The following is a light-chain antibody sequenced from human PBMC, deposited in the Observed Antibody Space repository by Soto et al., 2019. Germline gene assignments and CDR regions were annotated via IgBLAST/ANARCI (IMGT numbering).Light chain of an antibody. CDR3: SSYAGSNNPLFV. Sequence: QSVLTQPPSASGSPGQSITISCTGTSSDVGGFNYLSWHQQHPGKAPKVIIYEVTKRPSGVPDRFSGSKSANTASLTVSGLQAEDEADYYCSSYAGSNNPLFVFGTGTKVTVL. CDR1: SSDVGGFNY. J-gene: IGLJ1*01. CDR2: EVT. V-gene: IGLV2-8*01.